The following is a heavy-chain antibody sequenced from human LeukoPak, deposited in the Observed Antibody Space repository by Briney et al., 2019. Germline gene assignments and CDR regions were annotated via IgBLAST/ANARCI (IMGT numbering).Heavy chain of an antibody. J-gene: IGHJ4*02. D-gene: IGHD4-17*01. CDR2: ISYDGSNK. CDR3: AGRYYGDYVS. V-gene: IGHV3-30-3*01. Sequence: GGSLRLSCAASGFTFSSYAMHWVRQAPGKGLEWVAVISYDGSNKYYADSVKGRFTISRDNSKNTLYLQMNSLRAEDTAVYYCAGRYYGDYVSWGQGTLVTVSS. CDR1: GFTFSSYA.